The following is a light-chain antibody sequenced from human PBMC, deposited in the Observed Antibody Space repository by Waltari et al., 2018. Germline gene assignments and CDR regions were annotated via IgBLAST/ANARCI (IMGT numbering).Light chain of an antibody. J-gene: IGKJ3*01. V-gene: IGKV3-11*01. Sequence: EIVLPQSPVTLSLSPGERATLSCRASQSVSRYLAWYQQKPGQAPRLLIYDTFSRASGIPARFSGSGSGTDFTLTISSLEPEDFAVYYCLHRSNWPPLFTFGPGTKVDIK. CDR3: LHRSNWPPLFT. CDR2: DTF. CDR1: QSVSRY.